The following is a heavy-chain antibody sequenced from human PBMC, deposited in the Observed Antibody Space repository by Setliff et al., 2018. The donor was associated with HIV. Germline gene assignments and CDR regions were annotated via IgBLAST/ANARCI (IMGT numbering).Heavy chain of an antibody. CDR2: IYYSGST. CDR3: VTSSSWSSRLNF. V-gene: IGHV4-59*11. CDR1: GGSISSHY. D-gene: IGHD6-13*01. J-gene: IGHJ4*02. Sequence: PSETLSLTCTVSGGSISSHYWSWIRQPPGKGLEWIGSIYYSGSTNYNPSLKSRVTISVDTSKNQFSLKVTSVTAADTAVYYCVTSSSWSSRLNFWGQGMLVTVSS.